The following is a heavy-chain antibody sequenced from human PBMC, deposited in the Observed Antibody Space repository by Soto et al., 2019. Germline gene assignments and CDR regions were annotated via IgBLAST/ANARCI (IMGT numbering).Heavy chain of an antibody. CDR3: ARRPKAIVVPNY. CDR1: VGSIYTYY. Sequence: SETLSLTCAVSVGSIYTYYWNWIRQPPGKGLEWIGEVGSANYNPSLKSRVTMSVDTSKNHFFLNLTSVTAADTAVYYCARRPKAIVVPNYWGHGTLVTVS. D-gene: IGHD2-21*01. CDR2: VGSA. V-gene: IGHV4-34*01. J-gene: IGHJ4*01.